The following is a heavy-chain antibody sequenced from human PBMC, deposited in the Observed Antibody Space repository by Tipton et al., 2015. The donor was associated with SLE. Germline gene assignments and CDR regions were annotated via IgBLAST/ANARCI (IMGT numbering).Heavy chain of an antibody. Sequence: SLRLSCAASGFTFSSYSMNWVRQAPGKGLEWGSYISSSSSTIYYADSVKGRFTISRDNAKNSLYLQMNSLRAEDTAVYYCARDLRDGYNYYFDYWGQGTLVTVSS. CDR1: GFTFSSYS. J-gene: IGHJ4*02. CDR2: ISSSSSTI. V-gene: IGHV3-48*01. CDR3: ARDLRDGYNYYFDY. D-gene: IGHD5-24*01.